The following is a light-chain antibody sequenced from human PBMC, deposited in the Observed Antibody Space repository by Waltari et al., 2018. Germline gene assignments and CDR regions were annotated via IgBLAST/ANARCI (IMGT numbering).Light chain of an antibody. CDR1: PSNIGSNS. CDR2: YDR. Sequence: QSVLTQFPSVSEAARKSVTISCSGSPSNIGSNSVSWYQQLPGTPPKLLIFYDRQRASGVSDRFSASKSGASASLAISGLQTEDEAHYFCASWDDSLVAFVFGSGTKLTVL. V-gene: IGLV1-36*01. CDR3: ASWDDSLVAFV. J-gene: IGLJ6*01.